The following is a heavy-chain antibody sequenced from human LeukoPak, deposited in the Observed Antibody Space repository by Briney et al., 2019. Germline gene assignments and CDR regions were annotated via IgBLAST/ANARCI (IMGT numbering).Heavy chain of an antibody. CDR1: GYTFTSYY. CDR2: INPSGGST. V-gene: IGHV1-46*01. Sequence: ASVKVSCKTSGYTFTSYYMHWVRQAPGQGLEWMGIINPSGGSTTYAQKFQGRLTMTTDTPTSTVHMELSSLRSEDTAVYYCARSSAYYNEADIWGQGAMVTVSS. CDR3: ARSSAYYNEADI. D-gene: IGHD3-9*01. J-gene: IGHJ3*02.